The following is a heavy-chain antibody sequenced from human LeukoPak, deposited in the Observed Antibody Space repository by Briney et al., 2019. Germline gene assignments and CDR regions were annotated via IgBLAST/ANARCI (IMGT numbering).Heavy chain of an antibody. J-gene: IGHJ4*02. CDR1: GFSFSSHA. Sequence: GGSLRLSCAASGFSFSSHAMSWVRQAPGKGLEWVSAISDTGSKTYYADSVKGRFTVSRDNSKNTLYVQINSLRVEDTAVYYCAKDTIVYDYWGQGTLVTVSS. D-gene: IGHD3-3*01. V-gene: IGHV3-23*01. CDR2: ISDTGSKT. CDR3: AKDTIVYDY.